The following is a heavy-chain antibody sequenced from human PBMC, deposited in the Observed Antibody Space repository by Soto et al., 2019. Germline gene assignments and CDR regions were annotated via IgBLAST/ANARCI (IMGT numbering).Heavy chain of an antibody. D-gene: IGHD5-12*01. V-gene: IGHV3-23*01. CDR1: GLTFSRYA. J-gene: IGHJ4*02. Sequence: EVQLLESGGGLVQPGESLRLSCAASGLTFSRYAMSWVRQAPGKGLEWVSAIGGSGGSTYYADSVKGGFTISRDNSKNTLYLQMNSLRDEDTALYFCAKDVAPVLPYYFDYWGQGTLVTVSS. CDR2: IGGSGGST. CDR3: AKDVAPVLPYYFDY.